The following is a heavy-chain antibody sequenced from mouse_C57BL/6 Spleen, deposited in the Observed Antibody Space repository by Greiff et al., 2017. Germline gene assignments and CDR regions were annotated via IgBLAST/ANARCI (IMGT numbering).Heavy chain of an antibody. CDR1: GYSITSGYY. D-gene: IGHD2-3*01. Sequence: EVQLVESGPGLVKPSQSLSLTCSVAGYSITSGYYWNWIRQFPGNKLEWMGYISYDGSNNYNPSLKNRISITRDTSKNQFFLKLNSVTTEDTATYYCARGGLDGYYYAMDYWGQGTSVTVSS. V-gene: IGHV3-6*01. CDR2: ISYDGSN. J-gene: IGHJ4*01. CDR3: ARGGLDGYYYAMDY.